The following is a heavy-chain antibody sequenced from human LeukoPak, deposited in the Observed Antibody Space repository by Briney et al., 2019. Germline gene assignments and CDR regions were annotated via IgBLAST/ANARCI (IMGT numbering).Heavy chain of an antibody. CDR1: GFTFSSYV. CDR3: AKVDITGTIPRAFDI. D-gene: IGHD1/OR15-1a*01. CDR2: ISGSGVTP. J-gene: IGHJ3*02. Sequence: GGSLRLSCAASGFTFSSYVMSWVRQAPGKGLEWVSAISGSGVTPYYADSVKGRFTISRDKSKNTLDLHLNSLRAEDTAMFYCAKVDITGTIPRAFDIWGQGTMVTVSS. V-gene: IGHV3-23*01.